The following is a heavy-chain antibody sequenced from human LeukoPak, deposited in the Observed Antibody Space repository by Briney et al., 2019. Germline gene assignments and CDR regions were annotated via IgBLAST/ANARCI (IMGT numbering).Heavy chain of an antibody. CDR1: GFTLSSYW. J-gene: IGHJ3*02. Sequence: GGSLRLSCAASGFTLSSYWMHWVRQTPGKGPVWVSRINSDGSSTSYADSVKGRFTISRDNAKNTLYLQMNSLRAEDTAVYYCASCLYDSSGYFAFDIWGQGTMVTVSS. V-gene: IGHV3-74*01. CDR3: ASCLYDSSGYFAFDI. D-gene: IGHD3-22*01. CDR2: INSDGSST.